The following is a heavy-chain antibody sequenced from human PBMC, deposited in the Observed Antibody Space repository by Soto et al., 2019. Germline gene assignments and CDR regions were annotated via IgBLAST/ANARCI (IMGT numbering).Heavy chain of an antibody. D-gene: IGHD3-16*01. Sequence: EVQLVESGGGLVQPGGSLRLSCAASGFTFSSHDTHWVRQVTGKGLEWVSGIDSAGDAKYPASVKGRFTISRENAKNSLHLQVNSLRAGDTAVDCFDRWGSLGVSWNWFVISGRGTLVTVCS. CDR1: GFTFSSHD. CDR2: IDSAGDA. V-gene: IGHV3-13*01. CDR3: DRWGSLGVSWNWFVI. J-gene: IGHJ5*02.